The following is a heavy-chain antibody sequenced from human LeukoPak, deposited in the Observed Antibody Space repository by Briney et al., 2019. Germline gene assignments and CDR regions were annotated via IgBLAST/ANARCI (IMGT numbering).Heavy chain of an antibody. CDR2: IYYSGST. CDR3: ATETTVTTYYYYGMDV. Sequence: SETLSLTCTVSGGSISSYYWSWIRQPPGKGLEWIGYIYYSGSTNYNPSLKSRVTISVDTSKNQFSLKLSSVTAADTAVYYCATETTVTTYYYYGMDVWGQGTTVTVSS. J-gene: IGHJ6*02. CDR1: GGSISSYY. D-gene: IGHD4-17*01. V-gene: IGHV4-59*12.